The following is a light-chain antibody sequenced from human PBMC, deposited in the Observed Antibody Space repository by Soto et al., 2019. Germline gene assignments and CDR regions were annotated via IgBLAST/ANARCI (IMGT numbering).Light chain of an antibody. J-gene: IGLJ3*02. CDR1: SSNIGSNT. CDR2: TNT. V-gene: IGLV1-44*01. Sequence: QSVLTQPASASGTPGQRVTISCSGSSSNIGSNTVNWYQQLPGTAPKLLIYTNTQRPSGVPDRFSGSKSGTSASLAISGLQSEDEADYYCAAWDDSLNAVFGGGTQLTVL. CDR3: AAWDDSLNAV.